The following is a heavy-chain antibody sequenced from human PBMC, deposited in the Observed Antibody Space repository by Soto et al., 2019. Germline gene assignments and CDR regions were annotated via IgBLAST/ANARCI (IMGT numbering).Heavy chain of an antibody. V-gene: IGHV3-66*01. CDR1: GFTVSSKY. D-gene: IGHD2-2*01. CDR2: IYSNSST. CDR3: ARGLGYCSSTSCYSIFDS. Sequence: EVQLVESGGGLVQPGGSLRLSCAASGFTVSSKYMNWVRQTPGKRLEWVSIIYSNSSTYYADSVKGRFTISSDNSKNTLYLQMHTLSAEDTAVYYCARGLGYCSSTSCYSIFDSWGQGTLVTVSS. J-gene: IGHJ5*01.